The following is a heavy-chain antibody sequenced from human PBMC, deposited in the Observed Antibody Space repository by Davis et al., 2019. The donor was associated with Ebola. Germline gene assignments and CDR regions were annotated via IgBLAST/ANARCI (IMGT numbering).Heavy chain of an antibody. CDR1: SGSISSYY. V-gene: IGHV4-4*07. J-gene: IGHJ3*02. CDR2: IPTSGST. CDR3: ARGWAFDI. Sequence: PSETLSLTCTVSSGSISSYYWRWIRQPAGKGLEWIGRIPTSGSTNYNPSLKSRVTMSLDTSKNQCSLKLSSVTAADTAVYYCARGWAFDIWGQGTMVTVSS. D-gene: IGHD5-24*01.